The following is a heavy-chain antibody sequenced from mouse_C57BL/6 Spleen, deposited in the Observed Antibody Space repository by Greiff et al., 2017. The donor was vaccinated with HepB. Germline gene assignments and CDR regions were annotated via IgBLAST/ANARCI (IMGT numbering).Heavy chain of an antibody. CDR1: GFTFSNYW. J-gene: IGHJ1*03. CDR3: TGEGYDWYFDV. D-gene: IGHD2-2*01. Sequence: DVKLVESGGGLVQPGGSMKLSCVASGFTFSNYWMNWVRQSPEKGLEWVAQIRLKSDNYATHYAESVKGRFTISRDDSKSSVYLQMNNLRAEDTGIYYCTGEGYDWYFDVWGTGTTVTVSS. CDR2: IRLKSDNYAT. V-gene: IGHV6-3*01.